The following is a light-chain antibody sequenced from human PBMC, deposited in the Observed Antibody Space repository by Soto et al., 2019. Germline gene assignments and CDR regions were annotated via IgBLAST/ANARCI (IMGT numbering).Light chain of an antibody. CDR1: QSISSW. V-gene: IGKV1-5*03. CDR2: KAS. CDR3: RQYNSYSPLT. Sequence: DIQMTQSPSTLSASVGHRFTITCRASQSISSWLAWYQQKPGKAPKLLIYKASSLESGVPSSFSGSGSGTEFTLTISSLQTHDFATYYCRQYNSYSPLTFGGGTKVDIK. J-gene: IGKJ4*01.